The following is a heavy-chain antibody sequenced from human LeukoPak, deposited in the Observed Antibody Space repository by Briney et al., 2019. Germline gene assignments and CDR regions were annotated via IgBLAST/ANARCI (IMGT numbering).Heavy chain of an antibody. J-gene: IGHJ4*02. CDR1: GFTFSNYW. CDR3: AGDDSSGYYYFDN. CDR2: INQDGSEK. V-gene: IGHV3-7*01. D-gene: IGHD3-22*01. Sequence: GGSLRLSCVASGFTFSNYWMSWVRQAPGKGLERVANINQDGSEKYSVDSVKGRFTFSRDNAKNSLFLQMNSLRADDTAVYYCAGDDSSGYYYFDNWGQGTLVTVSS.